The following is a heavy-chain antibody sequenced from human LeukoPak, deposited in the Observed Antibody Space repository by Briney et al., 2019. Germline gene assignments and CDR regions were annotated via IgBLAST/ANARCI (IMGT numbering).Heavy chain of an antibody. CDR1: GGSISSHY. CDR2: IYYSGST. D-gene: IGHD3-16*01. CDR3: ARWGDAFDI. V-gene: IGHV4-59*11. Sequence: SSVTLSLTCTVSGGSISSHYWSWIRQPPGKGLEWIGYIYYSGSTNYNPSLKSRVTLSVDTSKYQFSLKLSSVTAADTAVYYCARWGDAFDIWGQGTMVTVSS. J-gene: IGHJ3*02.